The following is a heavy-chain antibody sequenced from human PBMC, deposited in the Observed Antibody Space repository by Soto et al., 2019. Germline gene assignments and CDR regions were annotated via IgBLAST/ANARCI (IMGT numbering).Heavy chain of an antibody. J-gene: IGHJ5*02. V-gene: IGHV3-74*01. CDR1: GFACSTQW. D-gene: IGHD1-26*01. CDR3: ARIPYSDTDPCP. Sequence: EVQLVESGGGLVQPGGSLRLSCAASGFACSTQWMHWVRQGPRKGLVWVSRINIDGTTTNYADSVKGRFTISRDNAKNMLYLQMDSLRAEDTVVYYCARIPYSDTDPCPWGQGTLVTVSS. CDR2: INIDGTTT.